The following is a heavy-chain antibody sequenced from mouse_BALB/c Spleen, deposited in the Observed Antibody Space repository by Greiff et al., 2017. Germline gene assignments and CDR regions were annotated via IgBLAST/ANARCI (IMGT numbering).Heavy chain of an antibody. CDR2: IDPANGNT. CDR1: GFNIKDTY. CDR3: ARLPFYYAMDY. J-gene: IGHJ4*01. D-gene: IGHD2-10*01. Sequence: EVQLQQSGAELVKPGASVKLSCTASGFNIKDTYMHWVKQRPEQGLEWIGRIDPANGNTKYDPKFQGKATITADTSSNTAYLQLSSLTSEDTAVYYWARLPFYYAMDYWGQGTSVTVSS. V-gene: IGHV14-3*02.